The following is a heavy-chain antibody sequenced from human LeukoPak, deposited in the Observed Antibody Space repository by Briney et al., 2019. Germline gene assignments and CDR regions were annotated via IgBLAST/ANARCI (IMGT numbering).Heavy chain of an antibody. V-gene: IGHV4-31*03. D-gene: IGHD2-2*01. CDR1: GGSISSGGYY. CDR2: IYYSGST. J-gene: IGHJ5*02. Sequence: ASETLSLTCTVSGGSISSGGYYWSWIRQHPGKGLEWIGYIYYSGSTYYNPSLKSRVTISVDTSKNQFSLKLSPVTAADTAVYYCARDTCSSTSCYVRWFDPWGQGTLVTVSS. CDR3: ARDTCSSTSCYVRWFDP.